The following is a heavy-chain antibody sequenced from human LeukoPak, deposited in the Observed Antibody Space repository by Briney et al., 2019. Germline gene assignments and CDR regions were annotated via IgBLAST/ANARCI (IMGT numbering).Heavy chain of an antibody. Sequence: SETLSLTCTVSGGSISSYYWSWIRQPPGKGLEWIGYIYYSGSTNYNPSLKSRVTISVDTSKNQFSLKLSSVTAADTAVYYCARLGVVPAAIGWFDPWGQGTLVTVSS. CDR1: GGSISSYY. V-gene: IGHV4-59*01. CDR2: IYYSGST. J-gene: IGHJ5*02. D-gene: IGHD2-2*01. CDR3: ARLGVVPAAIGWFDP.